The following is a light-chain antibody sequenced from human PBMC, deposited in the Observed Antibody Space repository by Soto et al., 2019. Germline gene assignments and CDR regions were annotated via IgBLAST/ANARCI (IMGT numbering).Light chain of an antibody. V-gene: IGKV3-15*01. J-gene: IGKJ1*01. CDR1: QSVKTN. CDR3: QQYNNWTWT. CDR2: GAS. Sequence: EIVITQFPATLLVSPGQRVPLSSRASQSVKTNLAWYQHKPGQTPRLLIYGASTRATGIPARFSGTGSGTDFTLTISRLQSEDFAVYYCQQYNNWTWTFGQGTKVEIK.